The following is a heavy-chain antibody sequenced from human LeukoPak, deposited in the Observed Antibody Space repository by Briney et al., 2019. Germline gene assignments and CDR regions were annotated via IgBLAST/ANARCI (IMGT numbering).Heavy chain of an antibody. V-gene: IGHV4-4*07. Sequence: SETLSLTCTVSGGSISSYYWSWIRQPAGKGLEWIGRIYSSGSTNYNPSLKSRVTLSVDTSKNEFSLKLSSVTAADTAVYYCARDSYSTSCYDYWGQGILVTVSS. CDR3: ARDSYSTSCYDY. CDR2: IYSSGST. CDR1: GGSISSYY. D-gene: IGHD2-2*01. J-gene: IGHJ4*02.